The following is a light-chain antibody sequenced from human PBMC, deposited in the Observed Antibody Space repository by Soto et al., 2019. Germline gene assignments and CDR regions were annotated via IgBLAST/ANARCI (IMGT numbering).Light chain of an antibody. CDR3: QQLDSYPRT. J-gene: IGKJ1*01. V-gene: IGKV1-9*01. CDR2: GAS. Sequence: IQLTQSPSSLSASVGDRVTITCRASQVISNYLAWYQQKPGKAPKLLIYGASTLQSGFPSRFSVRGSGTDFTLSISRLQPEDFGTYYCQQLDSYPRTFGQGTKVEIK. CDR1: QVISNY.